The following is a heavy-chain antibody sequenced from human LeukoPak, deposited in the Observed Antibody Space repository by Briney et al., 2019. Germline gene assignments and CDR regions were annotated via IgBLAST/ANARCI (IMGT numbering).Heavy chain of an antibody. CDR1: GFTFSTSG. D-gene: IGHD3-3*01. CDR3: AKTRGISISGVVPLCDY. J-gene: IGHJ4*02. Sequence: GGSLRLSCAASGFTFSTSGMTWVRQAPGKGLDWVSIISGSGGTPYYTDSVRGRFTISRDNSKNTLYLQMNSLRAEDTAVYYCAKTRGISISGVVPLCDYWGQGTLVTVSS. V-gene: IGHV3-23*01. CDR2: ISGSGGTP.